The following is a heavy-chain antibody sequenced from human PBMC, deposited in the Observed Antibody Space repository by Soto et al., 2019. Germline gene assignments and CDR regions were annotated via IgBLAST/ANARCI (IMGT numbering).Heavy chain of an antibody. CDR1: GFTFSSYA. J-gene: IGHJ1*01. D-gene: IGHD6-13*01. CDR2: ISYDGSNK. Sequence: GGSLRLSCAASGFTFSSYAMHWVRQAPGKGLEWVAVISYDGSNKYYADSVKGRFTISRDNSRNTLYLQMNSLRAEDTAVYYWARDTEEDSSSWYRNFQHWGQGTLVTVSS. V-gene: IGHV3-30-3*01. CDR3: ARDTEEDSSSWYRNFQH.